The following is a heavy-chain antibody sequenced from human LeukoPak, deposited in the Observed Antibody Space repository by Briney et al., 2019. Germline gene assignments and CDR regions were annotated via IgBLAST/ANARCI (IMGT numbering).Heavy chain of an antibody. D-gene: IGHD3-10*01. J-gene: IGHJ6*04. Sequence: ASVKVSCKASGYTFTSYYMHWARQAPGQGLEWMGIINPSGGSTSYAQKFQGRVTMTRDTSTSTVYMELSSLRSEDTAVYYCARTYYYGSGSRYYYGMDVWGKGTTVTVSS. CDR2: INPSGGST. V-gene: IGHV1-46*01. CDR1: GYTFTSYY. CDR3: ARTYYYGSGSRYYYGMDV.